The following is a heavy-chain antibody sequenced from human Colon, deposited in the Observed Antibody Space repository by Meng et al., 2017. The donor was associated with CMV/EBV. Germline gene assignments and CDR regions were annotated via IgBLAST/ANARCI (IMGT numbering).Heavy chain of an antibody. CDR2: ISGPGSRT. V-gene: IGHV3-23*01. CDR1: GFTFSSHA. Sequence: GSGFTFSSHAMGWVREAPGKGLEWVSAISGPGSRTTSADSARGRFTISRDHSKNTLYLQINSLSAGDTAIYYCAKDRVDDAYYFDYWGQGTLVTVSS. CDR3: AKDRVDDAYYFDY. D-gene: IGHD2-15*01. J-gene: IGHJ4*02.